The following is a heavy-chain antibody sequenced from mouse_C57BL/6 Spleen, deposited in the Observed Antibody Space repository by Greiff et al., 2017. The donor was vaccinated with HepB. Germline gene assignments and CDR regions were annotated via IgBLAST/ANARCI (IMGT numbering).Heavy chain of an antibody. V-gene: IGHV5-17*01. CDR2: ISSGSSTI. D-gene: IGHD4-1*01. Sequence: EVKLVESGGGLVKPGGSLKLSCAASGFTFSDYGMHWVRQAPEKGLEWVAYISSGSSTIYYADTVKGRFTISRDNAKNTLFLQMTSLRSKDTAMYYCASPNWDWFAYWGQGTLVTVSA. J-gene: IGHJ3*01. CDR1: GFTFSDYG. CDR3: ASPNWDWFAY.